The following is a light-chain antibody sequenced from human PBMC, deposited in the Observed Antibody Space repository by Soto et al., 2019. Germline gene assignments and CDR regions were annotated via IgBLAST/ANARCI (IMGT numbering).Light chain of an antibody. CDR1: QSVSTW. J-gene: IGKJ1*01. CDR3: QQYNGWPRT. V-gene: IGKV1-5*01. Sequence: DFQTTQSPSTLSRAVGDTVTITCRASQSVSTWLAWYQQTPGKAPKLLMYDASTLESGAPARFSGSGSGTEFTLTISSLQSEDFAVYYCQQYNGWPRTFGQGTKVDIK. CDR2: DAS.